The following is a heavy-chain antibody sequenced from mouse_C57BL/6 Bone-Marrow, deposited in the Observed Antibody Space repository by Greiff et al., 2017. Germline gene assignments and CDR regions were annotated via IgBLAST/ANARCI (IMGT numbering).Heavy chain of an antibody. J-gene: IGHJ1*03. CDR1: GYAFTNYL. D-gene: IGHD2-4*01. CDR3: ARCRMITHWYFDV. V-gene: IGHV1-54*01. Sequence: VQLQQSGAELVRPGTSVTVSCKASGYAFTNYLIEWVKQRPGQGLEWIGVINPGSGGPNYNEKFKGKATLTADKSSSTAYMQLSSLTSEDSAVYFCARCRMITHWYFDVWGTGTTVTVSS. CDR2: INPGSGGP.